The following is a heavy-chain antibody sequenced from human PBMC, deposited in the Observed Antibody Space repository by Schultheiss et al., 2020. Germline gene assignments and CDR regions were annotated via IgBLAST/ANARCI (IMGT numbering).Heavy chain of an antibody. CDR2: INHRGST. D-gene: IGHD6-19*01. CDR1: GGSFSGYY. J-gene: IGHJ5*02. V-gene: IGHV4-34*01. CDR3: ARYSSAGWFDP. Sequence: SETLSLTCAVYGGSFSGYYWSWIRQPPGKGLEWIGEINHRGSTNYNPSLKSRVTISVDTSKNQFSLKLSSVTAADTAVYYCARYSSAGWFDPWGQGTLVTVSS.